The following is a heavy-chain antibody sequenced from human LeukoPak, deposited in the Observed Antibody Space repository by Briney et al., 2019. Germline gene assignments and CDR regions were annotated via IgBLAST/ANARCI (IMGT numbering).Heavy chain of an antibody. CDR1: GFTVSSNY. CDR2: IYSGGST. J-gene: IGHJ4*02. D-gene: IGHD5-24*01. Sequence: PGGSLRLSCAASGFTVSSNYMNWVRQAPGKGLEWVSVIYSGGSTYYADSVKGRFTISRDNPKNTLYLQMNSLRAEDTAVYYCARDRDGYNSGWGQGTLVTVSS. V-gene: IGHV3-53*01. CDR3: ARDRDGYNSG.